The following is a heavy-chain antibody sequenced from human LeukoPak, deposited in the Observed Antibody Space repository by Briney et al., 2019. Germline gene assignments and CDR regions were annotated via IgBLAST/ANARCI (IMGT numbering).Heavy chain of an antibody. CDR2: INPSGGST. D-gene: IGHD3-22*01. Sequence: GAPVKVSCKASGYTFTSYYMHWVRQAPGQGLEWMGIINPSGGSTSYAQKFQGRVTMTRDMSTSTVYMELSSLRSEDTAVYYCARPKSSGYYSKPFDYWGQGTLVTVSS. V-gene: IGHV1-46*01. CDR1: GYTFTSYY. CDR3: ARPKSSGYYSKPFDY. J-gene: IGHJ4*02.